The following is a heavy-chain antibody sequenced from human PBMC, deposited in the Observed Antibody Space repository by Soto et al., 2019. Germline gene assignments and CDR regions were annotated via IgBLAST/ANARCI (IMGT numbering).Heavy chain of an antibody. J-gene: IGHJ4*02. CDR2: NSGSGGGT. CDR3: AKARGSTTPAPGSY. CDR1: GFPFSNYD. D-gene: IGHD2-2*01. V-gene: IGHV3-23*01. Sequence: SLRLSCAASGFPFSNYDMSWVRQAAGKGLEWVSTNSGSGGGTYYADSVKGRFTISRDNSKNTLYLQMNSLRAEDTAVYYCAKARGSTTPAPGSYWGQGTLVTVSS.